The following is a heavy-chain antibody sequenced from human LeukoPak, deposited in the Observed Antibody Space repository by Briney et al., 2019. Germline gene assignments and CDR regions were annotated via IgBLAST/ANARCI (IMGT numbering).Heavy chain of an antibody. CDR3: ASGSHAVTTHFDY. CDR1: GDSITSSKW. D-gene: IGHD3-16*01. V-gene: IGHV4-4*02. Sequence: SGTLSLTCAVSGDSITSSKWWSWVRQSPEKGLEWIGEIYHSGATNYNPSLKSRVTMSVDKSKNQFSLNLSSVTAADTAVYYCASGSHAVTTHFDYWGQGTLVAVSS. CDR2: IYHSGAT. J-gene: IGHJ4*02.